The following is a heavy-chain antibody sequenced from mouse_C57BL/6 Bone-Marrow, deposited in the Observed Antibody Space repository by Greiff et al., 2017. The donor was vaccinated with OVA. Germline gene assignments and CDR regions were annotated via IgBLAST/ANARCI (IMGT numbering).Heavy chain of an antibody. J-gene: IGHJ1*03. D-gene: IGHD1-1*01. Sequence: VQLQQSGAELMKPGASVKLSCKATGYTFTGYWIEWVKQRPGHGLEWIGEILPGSGSTNYNEKFKGKATFTADTSSNTAYMQLSSLTTEDSAIYYCARSFDYYGSSHWYFDVWGTGTTVTVSS. V-gene: IGHV1-9*01. CDR3: ARSFDYYGSSHWYFDV. CDR1: GYTFTGYW. CDR2: ILPGSGST.